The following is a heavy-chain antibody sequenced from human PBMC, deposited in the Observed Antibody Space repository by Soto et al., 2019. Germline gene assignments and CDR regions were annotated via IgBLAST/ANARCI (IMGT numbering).Heavy chain of an antibody. Sequence: SETLSLTCTVSGGSISSYYWSWIRQPPGKGLEWIGYIYYSGSTNYNPSLKSRVTISVDTSKNQFSLKLSSVTAADTAVYYCARSRGAYFDYRGQGTLVTVSS. CDR1: GGSISSYY. J-gene: IGHJ4*02. D-gene: IGHD3-16*01. V-gene: IGHV4-59*01. CDR2: IYYSGST. CDR3: ARSRGAYFDY.